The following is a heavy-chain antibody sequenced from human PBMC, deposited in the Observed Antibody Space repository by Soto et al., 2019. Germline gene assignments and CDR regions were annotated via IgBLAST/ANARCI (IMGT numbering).Heavy chain of an antibody. CDR2: INAGNGNT. Sequence: ASVKVCCKASGYTFTSYAIYWVRQAPGRRLEWMGWINAGNGNTKYSQKFQGRVTITRDTSASTAYMELSSLRSEDTAVYYCAIGASVARNYDFGGGYSFDYWAQETLVPVS. D-gene: IGHD3-3*01. J-gene: IGHJ4*02. CDR3: AIGASVARNYDFGGGYSFDY. CDR1: GYTFTSYA. V-gene: IGHV1-3*01.